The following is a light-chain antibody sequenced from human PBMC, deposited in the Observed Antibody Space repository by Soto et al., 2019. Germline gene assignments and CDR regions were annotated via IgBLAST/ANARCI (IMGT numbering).Light chain of an antibody. CDR1: HPKNRRNT. Sequence: SGPAHPPPASGAPRERVHNPFSGRHPKNRRNTVNWYQQLPGTAPKLLIYSNNQRPSGVPVRFSGSKSGTSASLAISGLQSEDEADYYCAAWDDRLNGLNYVFGTG. CDR2: SNN. CDR3: AAWDDRLNGLNYV. J-gene: IGLJ1*01. V-gene: IGLV1-44*01.